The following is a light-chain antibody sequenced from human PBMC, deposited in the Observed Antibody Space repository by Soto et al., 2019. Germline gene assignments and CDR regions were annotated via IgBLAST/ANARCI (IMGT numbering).Light chain of an antibody. CDR3: QQYGSSPRT. V-gene: IGKV3-20*01. J-gene: IGKJ1*01. Sequence: EIVLTQSPGTLSLSPGERATLSCSASRSVGSSNLAWYQQKPGQAPRLLMYGASRRATGIPDRFSGSGSGTDFTLTISRLEPEDFAVYYCQQYGSSPRTFGQGTKVEIK. CDR2: GAS. CDR1: RSVGSSN.